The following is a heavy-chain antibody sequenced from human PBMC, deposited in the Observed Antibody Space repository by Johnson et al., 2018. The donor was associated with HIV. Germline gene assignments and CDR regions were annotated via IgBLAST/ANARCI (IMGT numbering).Heavy chain of an antibody. CDR3: ARGALQRGSWYGRDAFDI. D-gene: IGHD6-13*01. Sequence: EVQLVESGGGVVQPGRSLRLSCAASGFTFSSYAMHWVRQAPGKGLEWVSVMYGGGSTYHADSVKGRFSLSRDNSKNTVYLQMNSLRAEDTAVYYCARGALQRGSWYGRDAFDIWGQGTMVTVSS. J-gene: IGHJ3*02. CDR1: GFTFSSYA. CDR2: MYGGGST. V-gene: IGHV3-66*01.